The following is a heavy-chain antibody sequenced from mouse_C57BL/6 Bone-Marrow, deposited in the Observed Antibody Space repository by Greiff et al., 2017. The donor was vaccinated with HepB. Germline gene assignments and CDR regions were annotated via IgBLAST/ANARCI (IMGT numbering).Heavy chain of an antibody. CDR2: ISYDGSN. D-gene: IGHD1-1*01. CDR3: ARSLRERYFDV. CDR1: GYSITSGYY. J-gene: IGHJ1*03. Sequence: EVHLVESGPGLVKPSQSLSLTCSVTGYSITSGYYWNWIRQFPGNKLEWMGYISYDGSNNYNPSLKNRISITRDTSKNQFFLKLNSVTTEDTATYYCARSLRERYFDVWGTGTTVTVSS. V-gene: IGHV3-6*01.